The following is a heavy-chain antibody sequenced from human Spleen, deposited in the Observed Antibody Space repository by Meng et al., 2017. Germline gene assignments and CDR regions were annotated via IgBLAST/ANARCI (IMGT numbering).Heavy chain of an antibody. Sequence: QGRLQQGGAGLLKPSATLSLPCAVYGGSFSGYYWSWIRQPPGKGLEWIGEINHSGSTNYNPSLKSRVTISVDTSKNQFSLKLSSVTAADTAVYYCARCAGTLRYFDWFTKSTNWFDPWGQGTLVTVSS. V-gene: IGHV4-34*01. CDR1: GGSFSGYY. D-gene: IGHD3-9*01. J-gene: IGHJ5*02. CDR3: ARCAGTLRYFDWFTKSTNWFDP. CDR2: INHSGST.